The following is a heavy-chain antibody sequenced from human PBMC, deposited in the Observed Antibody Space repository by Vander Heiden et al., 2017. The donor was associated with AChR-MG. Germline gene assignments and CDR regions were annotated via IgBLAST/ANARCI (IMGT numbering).Heavy chain of an antibody. CDR2: ISSSGSTI. D-gene: IGHD6-6*01. CDR3: ARDGSVGSSSLPNWFDP. CDR1: GFTFRDYY. V-gene: IGHV3-11*01. J-gene: IGHJ5*02. Sequence: QVQLVESGGGLVKPGGSLRLICAASGFTFRDYYMSWIRQAPGKGLEWVSYISSSGSTIYYADSVKGRFTISRDNAKNSLYLQMNSLRAEDTAVYYCARDGSVGSSSLPNWFDPWGQGTLVTVSS.